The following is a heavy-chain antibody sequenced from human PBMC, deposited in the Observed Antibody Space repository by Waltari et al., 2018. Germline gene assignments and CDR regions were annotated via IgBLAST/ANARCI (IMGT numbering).Heavy chain of an antibody. Sequence: EVQLVESGGGLVQPGGSLRLSCAASGFTFSSYWMSWVRQAPGKGVELVSNIKQDGSEKYYVDSVKGRFTISRDNAKNSLYLQMNSLRAEDTAVYYCARDPEVTSHFDYWGQGTLVTVSS. CDR3: ARDPEVTSHFDY. CDR1: GFTFSSYW. CDR2: IKQDGSEK. V-gene: IGHV3-7*01. J-gene: IGHJ4*02. D-gene: IGHD4-4*01.